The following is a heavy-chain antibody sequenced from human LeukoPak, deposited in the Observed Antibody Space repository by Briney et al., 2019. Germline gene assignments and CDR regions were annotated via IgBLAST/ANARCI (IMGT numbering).Heavy chain of an antibody. Sequence: SETLSLTCTVSGGSISSYYWSWIRQPPGKGLEWIGYIYYSGSTNYNPSLKSRVTISVDTSKNQFSLKLSSVTAADTAVYYCARGPQSKSGYSGGWHSYYYYYGMDVWGQGTTVTVSS. J-gene: IGHJ6*02. CDR2: IYYSGST. V-gene: IGHV4-59*01. CDR1: GGSISSYY. CDR3: ARGPQSKSGYSGGWHSYYYYYGMDV. D-gene: IGHD6-25*01.